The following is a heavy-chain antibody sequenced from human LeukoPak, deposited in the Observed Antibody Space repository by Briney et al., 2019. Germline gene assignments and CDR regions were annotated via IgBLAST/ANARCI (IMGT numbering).Heavy chain of an antibody. D-gene: IGHD2-2*01. CDR3: ARRLTQYDCFDP. V-gene: IGHV6-1*01. CDR1: GDSVSSNSAA. CDR2: TYYRSKWYS. Sequence: SQTLSLACVISGDSVSSNSAAWNWIRQSPSRGLEWLGRTYYRSKWYSYSAVSVKNRIIINPDTSKNQFSLHLNSVTPEDTAVYYCARRLTQYDCFDPWGQGILVTVSS. J-gene: IGHJ5*02.